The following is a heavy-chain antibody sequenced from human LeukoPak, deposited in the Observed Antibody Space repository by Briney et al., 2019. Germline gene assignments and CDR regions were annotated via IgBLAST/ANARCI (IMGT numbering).Heavy chain of an antibody. Sequence: GESLKISCKGSGYNFSTYWIGWARQMPGKGLEWMGIIYPGDSDTRYSPSFQGQVTISADKSINTAYLQWSSLKASDTAMYYCARASKGYYYYFDYWGQGTLVTVSS. CDR2: IYPGDSDT. CDR3: ARASKGYYYYFDY. J-gene: IGHJ4*02. D-gene: IGHD3-22*01. V-gene: IGHV5-51*01. CDR1: GYNFSTYW.